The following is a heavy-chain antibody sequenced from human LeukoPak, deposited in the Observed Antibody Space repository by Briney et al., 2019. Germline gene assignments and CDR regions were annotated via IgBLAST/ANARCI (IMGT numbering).Heavy chain of an antibody. CDR1: GGSLSSDY. CDR2: IYYSGST. D-gene: IGHD5-12*01. J-gene: IGHJ4*02. V-gene: IGHV4-59*08. Sequence: SEILSLTCTVSGGSLSSDYWTWIRQPPGKRLQWIGYIYYSGSTNYNPSLKSRVTISVDTSKNQFSLKLSSVTAADTAVYYCARLGNRDGYNYFLDYWGQGILVTVSS. CDR3: ARLGNRDGYNYFLDY.